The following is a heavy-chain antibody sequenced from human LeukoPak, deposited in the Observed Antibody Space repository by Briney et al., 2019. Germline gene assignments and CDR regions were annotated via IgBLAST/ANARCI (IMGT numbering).Heavy chain of an antibody. CDR3: ARDRPTAVAGMKMDV. CDR1: GFTFSSYS. D-gene: IGHD6-19*01. J-gene: IGHJ6*02. V-gene: IGHV3-21*01. Sequence: GGSLRLSCAASGFTFSSYSMNWVLQAPGKGLEWVSSISSSSSYIYYADSVKGRFTISRDNAKNSLYLQMNSLRAEDTAVYYCARDRPTAVAGMKMDVWGQGTTVTVSS. CDR2: ISSSSSYI.